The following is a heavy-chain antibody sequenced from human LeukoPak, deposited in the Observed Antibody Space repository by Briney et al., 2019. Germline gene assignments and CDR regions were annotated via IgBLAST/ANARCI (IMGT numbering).Heavy chain of an antibody. Sequence: GGSLRLSCAASGFTFSSYAMSWVRQAPGKGLEWVSGISWNSGSIGYADSVKGRFTISRDNAKNSLYLQMNSLRAEDTALYYCAKDISKMASWGQGTMVTVSS. V-gene: IGHV3-9*01. CDR1: GFTFSSYA. CDR2: ISWNSGSI. J-gene: IGHJ3*01. CDR3: AKDISKMAS. D-gene: IGHD5-24*01.